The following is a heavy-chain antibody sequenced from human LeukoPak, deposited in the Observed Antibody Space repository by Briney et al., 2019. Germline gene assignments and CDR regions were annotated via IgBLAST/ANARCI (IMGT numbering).Heavy chain of an antibody. J-gene: IGHJ6*02. CDR2: ISGSGGST. D-gene: IGHD6-19*01. Sequence: PGRSLRLSCAASGFTFSSYAMSWVRQAPGKGLEWVSAISGSGGSTYYADSVKGRFTISRDNSKNTLYLQMNSLRAEDTAVYYCAKAPHRNRWLVKQYGMDVWGQGTTVTVSS. CDR3: AKAPHRNRWLVKQYGMDV. CDR1: GFTFSSYA. V-gene: IGHV3-23*01.